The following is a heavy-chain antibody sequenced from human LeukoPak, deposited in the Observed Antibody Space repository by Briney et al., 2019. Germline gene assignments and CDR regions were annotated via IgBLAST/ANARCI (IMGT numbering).Heavy chain of an antibody. Sequence: GGFLRLSCAASGFTFSSYSMNWVRQAPGKGLEWVSYISSSSSTIYYADSVKGRFTISRDNAKNSLYLQMNSLRAEDTAVYYCARANWNYVNWFDPWGQGTLVTVSS. CDR3: ARANWNYVNWFDP. CDR1: GFTFSSYS. D-gene: IGHD1-7*01. J-gene: IGHJ5*02. V-gene: IGHV3-48*01. CDR2: ISSSSSTI.